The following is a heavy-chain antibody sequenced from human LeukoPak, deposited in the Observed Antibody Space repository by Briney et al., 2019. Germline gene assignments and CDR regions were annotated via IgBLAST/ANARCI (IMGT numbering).Heavy chain of an antibody. Sequence: GGSLRLSCAASGFTFSSYAMSWVRQAPGKGLEWVSAISGSGGSTYYADSVKGRFTISRDNSKNTLYLQMNSLRAEDTAKAREVVVISYFDYWGQGTLVTVSS. D-gene: IGHD3-22*01. V-gene: IGHV3-23*01. CDR1: GFTFSSYA. CDR2: ISGSGGST. CDR3: VVVISYFDY. J-gene: IGHJ4*02.